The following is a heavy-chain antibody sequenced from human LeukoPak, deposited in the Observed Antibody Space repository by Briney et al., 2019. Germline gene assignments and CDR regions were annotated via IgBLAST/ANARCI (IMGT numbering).Heavy chain of an antibody. D-gene: IGHD6-6*01. V-gene: IGHV3-7*01. CDR1: GFTFTHSW. CDR3: VRALGRSSADY. CDR2: IKQDGSEK. Sequence: GGSLRLSCAASGFTFTHSWMSWVRQAPGKGLEWVANIKQDGSEKYYVAAVEGRFTISRDNAKNSVSLQMNSLRGEDTAVYYCVRALGRSSADYWGQGTLVTVSS. J-gene: IGHJ4*02.